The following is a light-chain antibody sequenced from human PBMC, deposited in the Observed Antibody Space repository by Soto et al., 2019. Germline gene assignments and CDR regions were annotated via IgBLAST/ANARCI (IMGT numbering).Light chain of an antibody. Sequence: DIQMTQSPSTLSASVGDRVTITCRASQSISTWLAWYRQKPGKAPKLLIYKASSLESGVPSRFSGSGSGTEFTLSISSLQPDDFAPYYCQQYYSYWTFGQGTKVDIK. CDR2: KAS. CDR3: QQYYSYWT. J-gene: IGKJ1*01. V-gene: IGKV1-5*03. CDR1: QSISTW.